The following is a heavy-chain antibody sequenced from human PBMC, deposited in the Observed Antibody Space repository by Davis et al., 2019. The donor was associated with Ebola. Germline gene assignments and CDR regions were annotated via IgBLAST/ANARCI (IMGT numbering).Heavy chain of an antibody. CDR1: GYTFTSYG. CDR2: ISAYNGNT. CDR3: ARERRGYVEYFQH. Sequence: ASVKVSCKASGYTFTSYGISWVRQAPGQGLEWMGWISAYNGNTNYAQKLQGRVTMTTDTSTSTAYMELSSLRSEDTAVYYCARERRGYVEYFQHWGQGTLVTVSS. D-gene: IGHD6-13*01. J-gene: IGHJ1*01. V-gene: IGHV1-18*01.